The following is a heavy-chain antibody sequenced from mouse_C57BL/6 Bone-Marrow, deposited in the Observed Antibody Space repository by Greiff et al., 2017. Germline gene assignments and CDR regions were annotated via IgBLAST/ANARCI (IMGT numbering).Heavy chain of an antibody. CDR2: ISSGGDYI. D-gene: IGHD2-12*01. CDR3: TRETTGGYFDV. CDR1: GFTFSSYA. Sequence: EVHLVESGEGLVKPGGSLKLSCAASGFTFSSYAMSWVRQTPEKRLEWVAYISSGGDYIYYADTVKGRFTITRDNARNTLYLQMSSLKSEDTAMYYCTRETTGGYFDVWGTGTTVTVSS. V-gene: IGHV5-9-1*02. J-gene: IGHJ1*03.